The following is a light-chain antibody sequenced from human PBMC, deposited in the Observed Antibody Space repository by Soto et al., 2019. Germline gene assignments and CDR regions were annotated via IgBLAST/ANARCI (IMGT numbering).Light chain of an antibody. CDR2: EVT. CDR1: SSDVGGHNF. J-gene: IGLJ3*02. V-gene: IGLV2-14*03. Sequence: QSVLTQPASVSGSPGQSITISCTGTSSDVGGHNFVSWYQQHPGKAPKLIIYEVTYRPSGISNRFSGSKSGNTASLTISGLLAEDEATYYCASKTTTTFVLFGGGTKLTVL. CDR3: ASKTTTTFVL.